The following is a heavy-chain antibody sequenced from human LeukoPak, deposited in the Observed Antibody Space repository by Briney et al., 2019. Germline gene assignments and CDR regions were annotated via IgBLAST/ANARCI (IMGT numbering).Heavy chain of an antibody. J-gene: IGHJ4*02. CDR1: GFTFSSYG. Sequence: PGGSLRLSCAASGFTFSSYGMHWVRQAPGKGLEWVAVISYDGSNKYYADSMKGRFTISRDNSKDTLYLQMNSLRAEDTAVYYCAKGSLMITFGGVIVYWGQGTLVTVSS. CDR3: AKGSLMITFGGVIVY. V-gene: IGHV3-30*18. D-gene: IGHD3-16*02. CDR2: ISYDGSNK.